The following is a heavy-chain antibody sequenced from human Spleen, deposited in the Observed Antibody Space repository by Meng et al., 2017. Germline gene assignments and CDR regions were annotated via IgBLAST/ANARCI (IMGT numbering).Heavy chain of an antibody. V-gene: IGHV1-3*02. CDR2: SNAGSGDT. D-gene: IGHD6-25*01. Sequence: VLLVQSGVWWKKPGASVNVSCKASGYTFTSSAMHWVRQAPGQRLEWMGRSNAGSGDTRCSQGFQGQVTITRDTSATTAYMELSGLRSDDTAMYYCARDEDISAAGKLFGDYWGQGTLVTVSS. CDR3: ARDEDISAAGKLFGDY. CDR1: GYTFTSSA. J-gene: IGHJ4*02.